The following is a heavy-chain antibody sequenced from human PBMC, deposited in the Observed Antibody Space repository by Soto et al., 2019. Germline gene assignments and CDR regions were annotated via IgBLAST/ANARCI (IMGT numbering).Heavy chain of an antibody. Sequence: RRLSCAASGFTFICYAMSWVRQAPGKGLEWVSTITNGAGGRTYYADSVKGRFTISRDNSMNTLYLQLNTLRAEDTAVYYCAKCRGGDYREYYFDYWGLGTLVTVSS. D-gene: IGHD3-10*01. V-gene: IGHV3-23*01. J-gene: IGHJ4*02. CDR1: GFTFICYA. CDR2: ITNGAGGRT. CDR3: AKCRGGDYREYYFDY.